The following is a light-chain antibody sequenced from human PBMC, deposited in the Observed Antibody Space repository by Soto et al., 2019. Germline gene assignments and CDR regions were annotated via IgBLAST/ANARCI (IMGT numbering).Light chain of an antibody. CDR1: TSDVGGYNY. CDR2: DVS. Sequence: QSALTQPASVSGSPGQSITISCTETTSDVGGYNYVSWYQQYPGKAPKLIIYDVSHRPSGVSNRFSGSKSGNTASLTISGLQAEDEADYYCSSYTSTNKGVFGGGTNLTVL. CDR3: SSYTSTNKGV. J-gene: IGLJ2*01. V-gene: IGLV2-14*01.